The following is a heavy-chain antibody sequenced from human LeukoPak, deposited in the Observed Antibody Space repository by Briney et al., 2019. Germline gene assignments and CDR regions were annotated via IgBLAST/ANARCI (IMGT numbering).Heavy chain of an antibody. CDR3: ARDRTRYCSSTSCLYMDV. D-gene: IGHD2-2*01. J-gene: IGHJ6*03. CDR1: GGTFSSYA. CDR2: IIPIFSTA. Sequence: ASVRVSCKASGGTFSSYAISWVRQAPGQGLEWMGGIIPIFSTANYAQKFQGRVTITTDESTSTAYMELSSLRSEDTAVYYCARDRTRYCSSTSCLYMDVWGKGTTVTVSS. V-gene: IGHV1-69*05.